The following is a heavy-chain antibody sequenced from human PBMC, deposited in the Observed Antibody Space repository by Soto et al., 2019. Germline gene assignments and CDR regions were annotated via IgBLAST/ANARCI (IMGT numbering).Heavy chain of an antibody. Sequence: SETLSLTCAVSGGSISSSNGWSWVRQPPGKGLEWIGEIYHSGSTNYNPSLKRRVTISVDKSKHQFSLKLSSVTAADTAVYYCAREVSSLAARRRDPRFDYWRQGTLVPVSS. J-gene: IGHJ4*02. D-gene: IGHD6-6*01. V-gene: IGHV4-4*02. CDR3: AREVSSLAARRRDPRFDY. CDR2: IYHSGST. CDR1: GGSISSSNG.